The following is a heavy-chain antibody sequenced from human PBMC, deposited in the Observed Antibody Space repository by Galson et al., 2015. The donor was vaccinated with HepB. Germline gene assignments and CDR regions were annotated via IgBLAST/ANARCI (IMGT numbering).Heavy chain of an antibody. CDR2: ITSDEGNK. CDR3: ARGGREVAAGYYYYYGMDV. J-gene: IGHJ6*02. D-gene: IGHD6-19*01. V-gene: IGHV1-3*01. CDR1: GFTFSSYA. Sequence: SVKVSCKASGFTFSSYAMHWVRQAPGQGLEWMGVITSDEGNKYYAHTFKGRFTITRDKSTNTAYMQLNSLRAEDTAVYYCARGGREVAAGYYYYYGMDVWGQGTTVTVSS.